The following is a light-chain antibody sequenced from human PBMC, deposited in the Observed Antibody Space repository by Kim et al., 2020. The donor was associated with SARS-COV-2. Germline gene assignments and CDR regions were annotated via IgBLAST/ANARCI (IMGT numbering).Light chain of an antibody. V-gene: IGLV3-1*01. CDR1: KLGDKY. Sequence: SYELTQPPSVSVSPGQTASITCSGDKLGDKYACWYQQMPGQSPVLVINQDTKRPSGIPERFSGSNSGNTATLTISGTQAIDEADYYCQAWDSSTVVFGGG. J-gene: IGLJ2*01. CDR3: QAWDSSTVV. CDR2: QDT.